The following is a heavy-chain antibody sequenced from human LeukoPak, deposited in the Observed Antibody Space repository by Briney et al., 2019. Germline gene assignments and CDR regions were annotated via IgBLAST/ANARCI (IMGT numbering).Heavy chain of an antibody. CDR2: ISTCASTI. CDR1: GFTFTSYS. Sequence: PGGSLRLSCPASGFTFTSYSMKWLRQAPGRGLEWVSYISTCASTIYYADSVKGRFTISRDNAKNSLYLQMNSLKDEDTAVYYCARDLSGWYLLDYWGQGTLVTVSS. D-gene: IGHD6-19*01. J-gene: IGHJ4*02. V-gene: IGHV3-48*02. CDR3: ARDLSGWYLLDY.